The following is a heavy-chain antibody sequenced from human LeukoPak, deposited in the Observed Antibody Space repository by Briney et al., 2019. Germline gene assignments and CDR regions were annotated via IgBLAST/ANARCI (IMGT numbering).Heavy chain of an antibody. CDR1: GYTFTSYD. CDR2: MNPNSGNT. D-gene: IGHD3-3*01. CDR3: ARRAKTIFGVVTRYGMDV. Sequence: ASVKVSCKASGYTFTSYDINWVRQAPGQGLEWMGWMNPNSGNTGYAQKFQGRVTMTRNTSISTAYMELSSLRSEDTAVYYCARRAKTIFGVVTRYGMDVWGQGTTVTVSS. V-gene: IGHV1-8*01. J-gene: IGHJ6*02.